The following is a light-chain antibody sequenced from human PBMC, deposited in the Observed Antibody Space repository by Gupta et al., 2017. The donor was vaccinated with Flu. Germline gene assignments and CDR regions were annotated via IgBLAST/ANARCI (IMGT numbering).Light chain of an antibody. Sequence: PSTLSASVGDRVTITCRSRQSISIWLAWYQQKPGKAPKLLIYKASSLESGVPSRFSGSGSGTDFTLTISSLQPDDFATYYCQQFNSYPRTFGQGSKVEIK. CDR3: QQFNSYPRT. J-gene: IGKJ1*01. V-gene: IGKV1-5*03. CDR2: KAS. CDR1: QSISIW.